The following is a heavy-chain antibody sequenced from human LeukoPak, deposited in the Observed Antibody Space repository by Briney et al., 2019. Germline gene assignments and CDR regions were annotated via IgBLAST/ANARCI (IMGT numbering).Heavy chain of an antibody. CDR3: AKGIYGSGSEASDY. Sequence: GGSLRLSCAASGFTFSSYWMHWVRQAPGKGLVWVSLINTDGSSTSYADSVKGRFTISRDNAKNTLYLQMNSLRAEDTAVYYCAKGIYGSGSEASDYWGQGTLVTVSS. CDR1: GFTFSSYW. J-gene: IGHJ4*02. CDR2: INTDGSST. D-gene: IGHD3-10*01. V-gene: IGHV3-74*01.